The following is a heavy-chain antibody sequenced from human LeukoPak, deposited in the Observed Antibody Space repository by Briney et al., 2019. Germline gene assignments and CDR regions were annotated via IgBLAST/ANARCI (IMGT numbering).Heavy chain of an antibody. CDR2: ISGGGDIT. Sequence: PGGSLRLSCVASGFTFSTYAMSWVRQTPAKGLEWVSVISGGGDITYYADSVKGRFTISRDNPENTVYLQMNSLRAEDTAVYYCAKEQVVSPPWVSYFDYWAQGTLVTVSS. CDR1: GFTFSTYA. CDR3: AKEQVVSPPWVSYFDY. D-gene: IGHD1-26*01. V-gene: IGHV3-23*01. J-gene: IGHJ4*02.